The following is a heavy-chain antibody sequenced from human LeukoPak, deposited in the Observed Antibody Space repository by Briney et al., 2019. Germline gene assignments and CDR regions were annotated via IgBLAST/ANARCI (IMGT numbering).Heavy chain of an antibody. D-gene: IGHD6-19*01. CDR1: GDSITTTSHY. CDR3: ARHPGIAVAGGAFDF. J-gene: IGHJ3*01. CDR2: FSYSGST. V-gene: IGHV4-39*01. Sequence: SETLSLTCTVSGDSITTTSHYWGWIRQPPGKGLEWIGSFSYSGSTYDNPSLKSRVTISVDRSKNQFSLRLSSVTAGDTAVYYCARHPGIAVAGGAFDFWGPGKVVTVSS.